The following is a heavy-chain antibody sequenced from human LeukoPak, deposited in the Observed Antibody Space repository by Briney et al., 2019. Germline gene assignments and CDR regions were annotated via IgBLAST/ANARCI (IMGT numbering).Heavy chain of an antibody. CDR3: ARAGITMIVVVITLDY. D-gene: IGHD3-22*01. J-gene: IGHJ4*02. CDR1: GFTFSSYA. V-gene: IGHV3-30-3*01. CDR2: ISYDGSNK. Sequence: GGSLRLSCAASGFTFSSYAMHWVRQAPGKGLEWEAVISYDGSNKYYADSVKGRFTISRDNSKNTLYLQMNSLRAEDTAVYYCARAGITMIVVVITLDYWGQGTLVTVSS.